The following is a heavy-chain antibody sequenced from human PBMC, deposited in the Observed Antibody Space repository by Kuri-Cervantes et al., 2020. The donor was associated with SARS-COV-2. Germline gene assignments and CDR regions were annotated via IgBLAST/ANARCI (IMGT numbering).Heavy chain of an antibody. V-gene: IGHV4-59*01. CDR1: GGSISSDY. CDR2: FYYSGTT. Sequence: SGTLSLTCSVSGGSISSDYWSWIRQPPGKGLEWIGYFYYSGTTNYNPSLKSRVTISLDTSKKQFSLKLTSVTAADTAVYFCAREKYSGRVDYWGQGTLVNVSS. J-gene: IGHJ4*02. CDR3: AREKYSGRVDY. D-gene: IGHD1-26*01.